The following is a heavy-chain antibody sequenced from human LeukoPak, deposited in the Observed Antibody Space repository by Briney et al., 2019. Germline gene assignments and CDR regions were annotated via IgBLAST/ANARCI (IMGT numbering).Heavy chain of an antibody. CDR3: AKDIHYDFWTRPGGAFDI. V-gene: IGHV3-21*04. CDR1: GFTFSSYT. CDR2: ISSSSSYI. J-gene: IGHJ3*02. D-gene: IGHD3-3*01. Sequence: GGSLRLSCAASGFTFSSYTMNWVRQAPGKGLEWVSSISSSSSYIYYVDSVKGRFTISRDNAKNSLYLQMNSLRAEDMALYYCAKDIHYDFWTRPGGAFDIWGQGTMVTVSS.